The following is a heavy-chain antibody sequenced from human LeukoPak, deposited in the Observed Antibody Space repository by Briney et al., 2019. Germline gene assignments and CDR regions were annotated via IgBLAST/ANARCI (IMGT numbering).Heavy chain of an antibody. V-gene: IGHV3-7*01. CDR3: ATDRGAY. D-gene: IGHD3-10*01. CDR1: GFTFSTSW. CDR2: IKQHGSEI. Sequence: PGGSLRLSCAASGFTFSTSWMNWVRRVPGKGLEWVALIKQHGSEIYHADSVKGRFTISRDDAANSLYLQMYSLRVEDTAVYYCATDRGAYWGQGTLVTVSS. J-gene: IGHJ4*02.